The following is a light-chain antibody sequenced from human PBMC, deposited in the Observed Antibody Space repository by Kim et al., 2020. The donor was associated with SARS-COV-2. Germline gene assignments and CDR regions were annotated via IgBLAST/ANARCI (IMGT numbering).Light chain of an antibody. CDR3: SSFAGTSYI. CDR2: DVN. Sequence: PGQSVTISCTGTSSDVGGYNRVSWYQQYPGKAPKLMIYDVNKRPSGVPDRFSGSKSGNTASLTVSGLQAEDEGDYYCSSFAGTSYIFGSGTKVTVL. J-gene: IGLJ1*01. V-gene: IGLV2-8*01. CDR1: SSDVGGYNR.